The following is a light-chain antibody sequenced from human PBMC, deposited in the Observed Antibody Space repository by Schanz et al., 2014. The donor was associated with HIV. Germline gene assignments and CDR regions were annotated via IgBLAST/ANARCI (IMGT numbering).Light chain of an antibody. J-gene: IGLJ2*01. CDR3: QSYDSSLSGVV. CDR2: EVT. CDR1: SSDVGGYDF. V-gene: IGLV2-8*01. Sequence: QSALTQPPSASGSPGQSVTITCTGTSSDVGGYDFVSWYQQHPGKAPKLMIYEVTKRPLGVPNRFSGSKSGNTASLTVSGLQAEDEADYYCQSYDSSLSGVVFGGGTKLTVL.